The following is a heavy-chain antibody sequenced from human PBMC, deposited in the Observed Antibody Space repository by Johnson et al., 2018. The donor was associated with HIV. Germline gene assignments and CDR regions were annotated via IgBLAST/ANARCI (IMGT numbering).Heavy chain of an antibody. CDR3: ARSAAEDLAEFCLIWEEPPAGRDAFDI. CDR1: GFTFDDYG. Sequence: MLLVESGGGLVQPWGSLRLSCAASGFTFDDYGMSWVRQAPGKGLEWVSGINWNGGSTGYADSVKGRFTISRDNAKNSLYLQMNSLRAEDTALYYCARSAAEDLAEFCLIWEEPPAGRDAFDIWGQGTMVTGSS. D-gene: IGHD2/OR15-2a*01. CDR2: INWNGGST. J-gene: IGHJ3*02. V-gene: IGHV3-20*04.